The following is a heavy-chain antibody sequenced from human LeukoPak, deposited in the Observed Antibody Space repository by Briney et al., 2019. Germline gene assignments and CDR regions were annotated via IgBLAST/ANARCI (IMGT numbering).Heavy chain of an antibody. CDR1: GFTFDDYT. CDR2: VSWDGSRT. CDR3: ARLIAAAEDY. D-gene: IGHD6-13*01. V-gene: IGHV3-43*01. Sequence: PGGSLRLSCAASGFTFDDYTMHWVRQGPGKALEWVSHVSWDGSRTYYGDSVKGRFTISRDNAKNSLYLQMNSLRAEDTAVYYCARLIAAAEDYWGQGTLVTVSS. J-gene: IGHJ4*02.